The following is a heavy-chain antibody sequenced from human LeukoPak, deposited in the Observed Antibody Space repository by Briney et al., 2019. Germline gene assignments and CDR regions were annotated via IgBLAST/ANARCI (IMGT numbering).Heavy chain of an antibody. D-gene: IGHD2-2*01. CDR1: GYSFTSYW. Sequence: GESLKISCKGSGYSFTSYWIGWVRQMPGKGLEWMGIIYPGDSDTRYSLSFQGQVTISPDKSISTAYLQWSSLKASDTAMYYCAGRVVVVPAAHNWFDPWGQGTLVTVSS. J-gene: IGHJ5*02. V-gene: IGHV5-51*01. CDR2: IYPGDSDT. CDR3: AGRVVVVPAAHNWFDP.